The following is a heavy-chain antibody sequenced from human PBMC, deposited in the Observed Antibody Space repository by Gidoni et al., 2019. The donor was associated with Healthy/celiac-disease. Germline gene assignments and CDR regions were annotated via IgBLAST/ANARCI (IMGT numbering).Heavy chain of an antibody. CDR2: ISAYNGNT. Sequence: QVQLVQSGAEVKKPGASVKVSCKASGSTFTSYGISLGRQAPGQGLEWMGWISAYNGNTNYAQKLQGRVTMTTETSTSTAYMELRSLRSDDTAVYYCARDPSDCTNGVCYSAGGPGDYWGQGTLVTVSS. CDR3: ARDPSDCTNGVCYSAGGPGDY. J-gene: IGHJ4*02. D-gene: IGHD2-8*01. V-gene: IGHV1-18*04. CDR1: GSTFTSYG.